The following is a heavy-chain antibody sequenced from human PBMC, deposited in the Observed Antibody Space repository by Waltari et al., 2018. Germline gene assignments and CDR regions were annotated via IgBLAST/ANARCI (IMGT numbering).Heavy chain of an antibody. Sequence: VQLVQSGAEVKKPGASVKVSCKASGYTFTGYYMHSVRQAPGQGLEWMGRINPNSGGTNYAQKFQGRVTITADKSTSTAYMELSSLRSEDTAVYYCARDVALIVVGVNGMDVWGQGTTVTVSS. CDR2: INPNSGGT. CDR1: GYTFTGYY. D-gene: IGHD2-15*01. CDR3: ARDVALIVVGVNGMDV. V-gene: IGHV1-2*06. J-gene: IGHJ6*02.